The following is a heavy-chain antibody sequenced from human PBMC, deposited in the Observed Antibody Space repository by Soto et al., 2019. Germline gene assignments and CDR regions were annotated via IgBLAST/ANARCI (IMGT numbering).Heavy chain of an antibody. J-gene: IGHJ4*02. CDR3: ARDRGWSRPHYFDS. CDR2: ISYDGRNK. Sequence: QVQSVESGGGVVQPGTSLRLSCAVSGFTFSNHGMHWVRQAPGKGLEWVAFISYDGRNKDYVDSLKGRFTFSRDNFKATLFLQMTTLRADDSAVFYCARDRGWSRPHYFDSWGQGTLVTVSS. D-gene: IGHD2-15*01. V-gene: IGHV3-33*01. CDR1: GFTFSNHG.